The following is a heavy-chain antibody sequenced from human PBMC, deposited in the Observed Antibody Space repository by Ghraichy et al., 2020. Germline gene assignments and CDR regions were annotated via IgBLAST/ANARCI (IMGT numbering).Heavy chain of an antibody. CDR2: INHSGST. Sequence: SETLSLTCAVYGGSFSGYYWSGIRQPPGTGLEWIGEINHSGSTNYNPSLKSRVTISVDTSKNQFSLKLSSVTAADTAVYYCARVAGTVYFDYWGQGTLVTVSP. CDR1: GGSFSGYY. J-gene: IGHJ4*02. V-gene: IGHV4-34*01. CDR3: ARVAGTVYFDY. D-gene: IGHD6-13*01.